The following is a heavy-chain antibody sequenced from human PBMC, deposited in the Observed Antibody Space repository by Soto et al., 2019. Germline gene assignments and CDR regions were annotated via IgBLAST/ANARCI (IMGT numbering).Heavy chain of an antibody. V-gene: IGHV3-30-3*01. CDR3: ARDRYCSGGSCYSDFDY. J-gene: IGHJ4*02. D-gene: IGHD2-15*01. Sequence: PGGSLRLSCAASGFTYSTYTMHWVRQAPGKGLEWVAVISYDGNNKFYADSVKGRFTISRDSTKQTLYLQMNSLRPDDTAMYYCARDRYCSGGSCYSDFDYWGQGTLVTVSS. CDR1: GFTYSTYT. CDR2: ISYDGNNK.